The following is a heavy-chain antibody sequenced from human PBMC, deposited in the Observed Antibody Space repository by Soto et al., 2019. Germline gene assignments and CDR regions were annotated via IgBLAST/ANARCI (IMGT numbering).Heavy chain of an antibody. J-gene: IGHJ4*02. V-gene: IGHV4-4*07. CDR2: VSTSGNV. D-gene: IGHD3-3*01. Sequence: SETLPLTCTVSGGSLTKYYWSWIRQPAGKGLEWIGRVSTSGNVVSKASLRSRLTMSVDTSKNQFSLRLTSVTAADTAVYYCARDNNDFWSLYPLAFDYWGQGALVTVSS. CDR3: ARDNNDFWSLYPLAFDY. CDR1: GGSLTKYY.